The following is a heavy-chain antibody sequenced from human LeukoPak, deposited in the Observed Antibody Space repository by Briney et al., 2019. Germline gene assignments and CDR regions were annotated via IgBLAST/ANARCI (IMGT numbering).Heavy chain of an antibody. Sequence: SQTLSLTCAISGDSVSSNSAAWNWIRQSPSRGLEWLGRTYYRSKWYNDYAVSVESRITINSDTSKNQFSLRLNSVTPEDTAVYCCARASGIWFGEFDYWGQGTLVTVSS. J-gene: IGHJ4*02. CDR1: GDSVSSNSAA. CDR2: TYYRSKWYN. CDR3: ARASGIWFGEFDY. D-gene: IGHD3-10*01. V-gene: IGHV6-1*01.